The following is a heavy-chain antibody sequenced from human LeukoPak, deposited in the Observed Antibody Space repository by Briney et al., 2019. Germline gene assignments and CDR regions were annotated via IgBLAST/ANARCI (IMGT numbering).Heavy chain of an antibody. J-gene: IGHJ4*02. CDR2: IYYSGST. CDR3: ARDSRVAPFDY. Sequence: SETLSLTCTVSGGSISSYYWSWIRQHPGRGLEWIGYIYYSGSTYYNPSLKSRVTISVDTSKNQFSLKLSSVTAADTAVYYCARDSRVAPFDYWGQGTLVTVSS. CDR1: GGSISSYY. V-gene: IGHV4-59*06. D-gene: IGHD3-22*01.